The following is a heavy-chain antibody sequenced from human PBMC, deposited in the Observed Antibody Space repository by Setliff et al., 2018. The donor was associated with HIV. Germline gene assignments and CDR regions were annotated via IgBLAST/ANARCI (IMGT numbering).Heavy chain of an antibody. V-gene: IGHV3-30*12. CDR2: ISYDGSDR. J-gene: IGHJ4*02. D-gene: IGHD6-6*01. Sequence: PGGSLRLSCAASGFSFRNYGMHWVRQAPGKGLEWVAFISYDGSDRYYGDSVSGRFTISRDNSKNTLYLQMNSLRVDDTAVYYCARVWAMQQVVPGYWGQGALVTVSS. CDR3: ARVWAMQQVVPGY. CDR1: GFSFRNYG.